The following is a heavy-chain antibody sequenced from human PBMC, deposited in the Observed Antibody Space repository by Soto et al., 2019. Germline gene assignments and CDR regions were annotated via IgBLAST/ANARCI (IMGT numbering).Heavy chain of an antibody. D-gene: IGHD2-15*01. J-gene: IGHJ5*02. CDR1: GLTFVSYA. CDR3: VRDRGGSYWLDP. V-gene: IGHV3-23*01. Sequence: PGGSLRLSCAASGLTFVSYAMSWVRQAPGKGLEWVSAISGSGDTTYYADSVKGRFTFSRDNSENTVFLQMNNLRVEDTAVYYCVRDRGGSYWLDPWGQRTLVTVSS. CDR2: ISGSGDTT.